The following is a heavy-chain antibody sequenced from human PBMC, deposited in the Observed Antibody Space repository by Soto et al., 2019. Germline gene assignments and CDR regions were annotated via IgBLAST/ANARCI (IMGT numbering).Heavy chain of an antibody. CDR3: ARMATFGSLNWFDP. CDR1: CYNFTNND. Sequence: GASVKVSCKACCYNFTNNDVSWVRQATRQGLEGMGWMNPGSGDTGYAQKFQGRVTMTRDISIATAYMELSSLRSDDTAIYYCARMATFGSLNWFDPWGQGTLVTVSS. D-gene: IGHD3-16*01. J-gene: IGHJ5*02. CDR2: MNPGSGDT. V-gene: IGHV1-8*01.